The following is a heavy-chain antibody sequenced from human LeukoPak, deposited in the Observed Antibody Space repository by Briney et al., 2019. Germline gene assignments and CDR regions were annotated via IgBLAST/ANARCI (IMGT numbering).Heavy chain of an antibody. D-gene: IGHD6-13*01. CDR2: INHSGST. Sequence: SETLPLTRAVYGGSFSGYYWSWIRQPPGKGLEWIGEINHSGSTNYNPSLKSRVTISVDTSKNQFSLKLSSVTAADTAVYYCARGRAAAAPGAVVVGYYFDYWGQGTLATVSS. J-gene: IGHJ4*02. CDR3: ARGRAAAAPGAVVVGYYFDY. V-gene: IGHV4-34*01. CDR1: GGSFSGYY.